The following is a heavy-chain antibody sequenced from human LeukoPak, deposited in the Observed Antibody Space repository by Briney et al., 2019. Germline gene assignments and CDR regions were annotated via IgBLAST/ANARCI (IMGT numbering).Heavy chain of an antibody. CDR3: AKLEIGAVAGSGSANTNDY. CDR2: ISYDGSNK. V-gene: IGHV3-30-3*02. D-gene: IGHD6-19*01. J-gene: IGHJ4*02. Sequence: GGSLRPSCAASGFTFSSYAMHWVRQAPGKGLEWVAVISYDGSNKYYADSVKGRFTISRDNSKNTLYLQMNSLRAEDTAVYYCAKLEIGAVAGSGSANTNDYWGQGTLVTVSS. CDR1: GFTFSSYA.